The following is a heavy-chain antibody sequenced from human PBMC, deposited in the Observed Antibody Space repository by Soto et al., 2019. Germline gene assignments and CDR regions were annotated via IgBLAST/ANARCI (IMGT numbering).Heavy chain of an antibody. D-gene: IGHD6-13*01. J-gene: IGHJ4*02. V-gene: IGHV1-69*02. CDR1: GGTFSSYT. Sequence: QVQLVQSGAEVKKPGSSVKVSCKASGGTFSSYTISWVRQAPGQGLEWMGRIIPILGIANYAQKFQGRVTITADKSTSTAYMELSSLRSEDTAVYCCAAESKYSSTWSGGFDYWGQGTLVTVSS. CDR2: IIPILGIA. CDR3: AAESKYSSTWSGGFDY.